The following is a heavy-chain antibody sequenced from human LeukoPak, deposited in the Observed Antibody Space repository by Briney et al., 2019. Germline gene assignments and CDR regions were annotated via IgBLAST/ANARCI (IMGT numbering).Heavy chain of an antibody. CDR3: ARDLGSDYDFWSGPTYNWFDP. V-gene: IGHV1-46*01. Sequence: ASVKVSCKASGYTFTSYYMHWVRQAPGQGLEWMGIINPSGGSTSYAQKFQGRVTMTRDTSTSTVYMELSSLRSEDTAVYYCARDLGSDYDFWSGPTYNWFDPWGQGTLVTVSS. CDR1: GYTFTSYY. D-gene: IGHD3-3*01. J-gene: IGHJ5*02. CDR2: INPSGGST.